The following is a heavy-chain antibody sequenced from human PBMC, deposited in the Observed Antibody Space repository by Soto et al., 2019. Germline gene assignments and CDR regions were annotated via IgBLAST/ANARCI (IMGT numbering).Heavy chain of an antibody. CDR3: AKHYGDFYYYYGMDV. CDR2: ISGSGGST. Sequence: PGGSLRLSCAASGFTFSSYGMHWVRQAPGKGLEWVSAISGSGGSTYYADSVKGRFTISRDNSKNTLYLQMNSLRAEDTAVYYCAKHYGDFYYYYGMDVWGQGTTVTVSS. V-gene: IGHV3-23*01. CDR1: GFTFSSYG. J-gene: IGHJ6*02. D-gene: IGHD4-17*01.